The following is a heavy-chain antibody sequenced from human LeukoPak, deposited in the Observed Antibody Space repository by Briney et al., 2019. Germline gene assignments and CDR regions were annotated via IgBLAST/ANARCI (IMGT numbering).Heavy chain of an antibody. CDR2: ISGSGGST. Sequence: GGSLRLSCAASGFTFGSYSMSWVRQAPGKGLEWVSSISGSGGSTYYADSVKGRLTISRDNSKKTLYLQMNSLRAEDAAVYYCARDSISAPFDYWGQGTLVTVSS. CDR1: GFTFGSYS. V-gene: IGHV3-23*01. CDR3: ARDSISAPFDY. J-gene: IGHJ4*02. D-gene: IGHD5-24*01.